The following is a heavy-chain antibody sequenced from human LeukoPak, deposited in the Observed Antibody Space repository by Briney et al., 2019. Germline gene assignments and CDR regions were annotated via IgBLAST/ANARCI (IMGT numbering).Heavy chain of an antibody. J-gene: IGHJ5*02. CDR1: GDSITSGGYY. CDR2: VYCTGSI. CDR3: ARRDYAAWFDP. D-gene: IGHD4/OR15-4a*01. Sequence: SETLSLTCSVSGDSITSGGYYWAWLRQPPGKGLEWIGSVYCTGSIKYNPSLKGRVSISRDMSKNQFSLNVNSVAATDTAVYYCARRDYAAWFDPWGQGTLVTVSS. V-gene: IGHV4-39*07.